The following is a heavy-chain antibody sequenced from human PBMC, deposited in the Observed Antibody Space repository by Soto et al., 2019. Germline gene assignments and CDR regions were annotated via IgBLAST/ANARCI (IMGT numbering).Heavy chain of an antibody. V-gene: IGHV3-13*04. CDR1: GFTFSSYY. D-gene: IGHD5-12*01. CDR3: ARGGGRVATPWFDP. J-gene: IGHJ5*02. CDR2: IGTAGDT. Sequence: GGSLRLSCAASGFTFSSYYMHWVRQATGKGLEWVSAIGTAGDTYYPGSVKGRFTISRENAKNSLYLQMNSLRAGDTAVYYCARGGGRVATPWFDPWGQGTLVTVSS.